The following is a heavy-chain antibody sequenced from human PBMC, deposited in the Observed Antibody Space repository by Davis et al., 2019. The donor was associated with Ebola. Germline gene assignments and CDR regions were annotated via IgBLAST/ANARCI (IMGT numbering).Heavy chain of an antibody. J-gene: IGHJ6*02. Sequence: SETLSLTFAVYGGSFSGYYWSWIRQPPGKGLEWIGEINHSGSTNYNPSLKSRVTISVDMSKNQFSLKLSSVTAADTAVYYCARLADYYYYGMDVWGQGTTVTVSS. D-gene: IGHD6-6*01. CDR3: ARLADYYYYGMDV. CDR1: GGSFSGYY. V-gene: IGHV4-34*01. CDR2: INHSGST.